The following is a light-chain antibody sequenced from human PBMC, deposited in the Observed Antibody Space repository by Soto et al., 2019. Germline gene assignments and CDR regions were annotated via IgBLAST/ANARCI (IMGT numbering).Light chain of an antibody. CDR2: DAS. CDR3: QQRSSWPLT. Sequence: EVVLTQSPATLSLSPRARATLSCRASQSVGTFLSWYQQKPGQTPRLLIYDASNRATGIPARFSGSRPGTDFTLTISSLEPEDFAVYYCQQRSSWPLTFGGGSKVDIK. J-gene: IGKJ4*01. V-gene: IGKV3-11*01. CDR1: QSVGTF.